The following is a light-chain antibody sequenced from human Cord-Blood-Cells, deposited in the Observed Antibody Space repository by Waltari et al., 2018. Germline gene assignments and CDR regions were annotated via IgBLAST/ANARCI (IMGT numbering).Light chain of an antibody. Sequence: EIVLTQSPATLSLSPGERATLSCRSSQSVSSYLAWYQKKHGQAPRLLIYDASNRATGIPARFIGSGSETDFTLTISSLEPEDFAVYYCQQRSNWTFGQGTKVEIK. J-gene: IGKJ1*01. V-gene: IGKV3-11*01. CDR1: QSVSSY. CDR2: DAS. CDR3: QQRSNWT.